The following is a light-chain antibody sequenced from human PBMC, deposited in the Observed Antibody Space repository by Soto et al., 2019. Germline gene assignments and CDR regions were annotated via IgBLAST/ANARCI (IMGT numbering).Light chain of an antibody. CDR3: QSYDSSLSGVL. CDR1: SSNIGAGYD. CDR2: GNS. Sequence: QSVLTQPPSVSGAPGQRVTISCTGSSSNIGAGYDVHWYQQLPGTAPKLLIYGNSNRPSGVPDRFSGFKSGTSASLAITGLQAEDEADYYCQSYDSSLSGVLFGGGTKVTVL. J-gene: IGLJ2*01. V-gene: IGLV1-40*01.